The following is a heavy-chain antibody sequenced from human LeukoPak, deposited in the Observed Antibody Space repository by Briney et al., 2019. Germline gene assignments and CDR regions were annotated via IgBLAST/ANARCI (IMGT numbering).Heavy chain of an antibody. Sequence: SETVSLTCAVYGGSFSGYYWRWIRQPPGKGLGWIGEINHSGSTNYNPSLKSRVTISLDTSKNQFSLKLSSVTAADTAVYYCARGPYYDSSGYCVVWGQGTPVTVSS. CDR2: INHSGST. CDR1: GGSFSGYY. J-gene: IGHJ4*02. D-gene: IGHD3-22*01. CDR3: ARGPYYDSSGYCVV. V-gene: IGHV4-34*01.